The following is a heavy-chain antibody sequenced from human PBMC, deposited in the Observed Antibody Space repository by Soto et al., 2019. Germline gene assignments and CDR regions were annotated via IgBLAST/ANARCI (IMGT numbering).Heavy chain of an antibody. V-gene: IGHV3-23*01. D-gene: IGHD1-1*01. CDR1: GFTFSSYA. Sequence: VGSLRLSCAASGFTFSSYAMSWVRQAPGKGLEWVSAISGSGGSTYYADSVKGRFTISRDNSKNTLYLQMNSLRAEDTAVYYCAKAKNSWWNDPKRVHFDYWGQGTLVTVSS. J-gene: IGHJ4*02. CDR3: AKAKNSWWNDPKRVHFDY. CDR2: ISGSGGST.